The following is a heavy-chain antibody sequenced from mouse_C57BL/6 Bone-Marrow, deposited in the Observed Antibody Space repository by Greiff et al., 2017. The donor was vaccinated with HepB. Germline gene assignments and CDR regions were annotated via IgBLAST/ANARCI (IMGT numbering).Heavy chain of an antibody. CDR1: GYSITSGYY. J-gene: IGHJ4*01. V-gene: IGHV3-6*01. CDR2: KSYDGNN. CDR3: ARGNRRDAMDY. Sequence: EVKLMESGPGLVKPSQSLSLSCSVTGYSITSGYYWNWIRQFPGNNLEWMGYKSYDGNNNYNPSLKNRISITRDTSKNKVFLKLSSVTTEDTATYYCARGNRRDAMDYWGQGTSVTVSS.